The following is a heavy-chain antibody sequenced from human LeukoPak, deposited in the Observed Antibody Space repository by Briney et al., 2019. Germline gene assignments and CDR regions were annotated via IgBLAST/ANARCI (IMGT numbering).Heavy chain of an antibody. CDR3: ARQYDSSGYIYYYYYMDV. D-gene: IGHD3-22*01. J-gene: IGHJ6*03. V-gene: IGHV4-61*02. CDR2: IYTSGST. CDR1: GGSISSGSYY. Sequence: SQTLSLTCTVSGGSISSGSYYWSWIRQPAGKGLEWIGRIYTSGSTNYNPSLKSRVTISVDTSKNQFSLKLSSVTAADTAVYYCARQYDSSGYIYYYYYMDVWGRGTTVTISS.